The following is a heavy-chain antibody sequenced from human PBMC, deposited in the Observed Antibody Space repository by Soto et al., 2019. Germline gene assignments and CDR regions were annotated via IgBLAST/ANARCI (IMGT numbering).Heavy chain of an antibody. CDR1: GFSLSNAGLG. V-gene: IGHV2-26*04. Sequence: QVTVKESGPVLVKPTETLTLTCTVSGFSLSNAGLGVSWIRQPPGKALEWLAHIFSNDEKSYSTSLKSRLTIYKDTSKSQVVITMTNMDPVDTATYYCASTYSTSWSWFDPWGQGTLVTVSS. J-gene: IGHJ5*02. CDR3: ASTYSTSWSWFDP. D-gene: IGHD6-13*01. CDR2: IFSNDEK.